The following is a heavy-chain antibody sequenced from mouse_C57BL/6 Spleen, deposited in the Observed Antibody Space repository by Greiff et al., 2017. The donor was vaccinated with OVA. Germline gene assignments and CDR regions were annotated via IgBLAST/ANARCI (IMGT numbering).Heavy chain of an antibody. CDR2: IDPSDSET. CDR3: AKGEYYGSSSDV. V-gene: IGHV1-52*01. Sequence: QVQLQQSGAELVRPGSSVKLSCKASGYTFTSYWMHWVKQRPIQGLEWIGNIDPSDSETHYNQKFKDKATLPVDKSSSTAYMQLSSLTSEDSAVYYCAKGEYYGSSSDVWGTGTTVTVSS. D-gene: IGHD1-1*01. J-gene: IGHJ1*03. CDR1: GYTFTSYW.